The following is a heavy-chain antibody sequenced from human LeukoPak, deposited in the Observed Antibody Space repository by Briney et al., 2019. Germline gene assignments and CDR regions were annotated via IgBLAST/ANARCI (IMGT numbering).Heavy chain of an antibody. CDR1: GFTFSSYA. CDR2: ISYDGSNK. CDR3: ATSITMIVVVIRNDAFDI. J-gene: IGHJ3*02. Sequence: PGGSLRLSCAASGFTFSSYAMHWVRQAPGKGLEWVAVISYDGSNKYYADSVKGRFTISRDNSKNTLYLQMNSLRAEDTAVYYCATSITMIVVVIRNDAFDIWGQGTMVTVSS. D-gene: IGHD3-22*01. V-gene: IGHV3-30*04.